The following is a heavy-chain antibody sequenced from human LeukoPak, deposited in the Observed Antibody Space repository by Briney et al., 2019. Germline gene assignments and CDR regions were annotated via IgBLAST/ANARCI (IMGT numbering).Heavy chain of an antibody. J-gene: IGHJ4*02. D-gene: IGHD5-24*01. CDR2: IYYSGST. CDR1: GGSISSGDYY. Sequence: NASETLSLTCTVSGGSISSGDYYWSWIRQPPGKGLEWIGYIYYSGSTYYNPSLKSRVTISVDTSKNQFSLKLSSVTAADTAVYYCAREMAYYFDYWGQGTLVTVSS. V-gene: IGHV4-30-4*02. CDR3: AREMAYYFDY.